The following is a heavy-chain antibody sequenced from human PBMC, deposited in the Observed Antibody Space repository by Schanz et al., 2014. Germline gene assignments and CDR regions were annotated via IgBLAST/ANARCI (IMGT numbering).Heavy chain of an antibody. D-gene: IGHD1-20*01. V-gene: IGHV3-30*18. J-gene: IGHJ4*02. CDR3: ANNWNLDY. CDR2: VSSDGNND. Sequence: VQLVESGGGLIQPGGSLRLSCAASGFGFSSYSMNWVRQAPGKGLEWVALVSSDGNNDYYTDSVRGRFTISRDNSKNTLYLQMNSLRAEDTAVYYCANNWNLDYWGQGTLVTVSS. CDR1: GFGFSSYS.